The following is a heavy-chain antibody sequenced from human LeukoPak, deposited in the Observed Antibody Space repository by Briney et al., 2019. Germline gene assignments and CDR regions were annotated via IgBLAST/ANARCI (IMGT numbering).Heavy chain of an antibody. Sequence: PSETLSLTCTVSGYSISSGYYWGWIRQPPGKGLEWIGSIYHSGSTNYNPSLKSRVTISVDTSKNQFSLKLSSVTAADTAGYYCAGTPRGSSSSDDYWGQGTLVTVSS. V-gene: IGHV4-38-2*02. CDR3: AGTPRGSSSSDDY. CDR2: IYHSGST. CDR1: GYSISSGYY. J-gene: IGHJ4*02. D-gene: IGHD6-6*01.